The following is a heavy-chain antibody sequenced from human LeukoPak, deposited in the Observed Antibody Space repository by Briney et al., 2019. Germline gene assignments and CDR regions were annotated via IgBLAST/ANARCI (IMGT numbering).Heavy chain of an antibody. Sequence: PSETLSLTCTVSGRSISSSSYYWGWIRHPPGKGLEWIGSIYYRGSTYYNPSLKSRVTISVDTSKNQFSLKLSSVTAADTAVYYCARRTPPDYWGQGTLVTVSS. CDR3: ARRTPPDY. J-gene: IGHJ4*02. CDR1: GRSISSSSYY. V-gene: IGHV4-39*01. CDR2: IYYRGST.